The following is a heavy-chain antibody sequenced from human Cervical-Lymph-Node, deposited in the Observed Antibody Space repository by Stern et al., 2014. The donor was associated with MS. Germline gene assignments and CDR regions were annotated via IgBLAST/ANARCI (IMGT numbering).Heavy chain of an antibody. CDR2: ISPYNGKT. Sequence: QVQLVQSGAEVKRPGASVKVSCKASGYLFTTSGITWVRQAPGQGLEWMGWISPYNGKTDHAQKFQGRVTMSADTSTSTVYMELRGLRSDDTAVYYCAREMGGGSWFDPWGQGTLVTVSS. V-gene: IGHV1-18*01. J-gene: IGHJ5*02. D-gene: IGHD1-26*01. CDR3: AREMGGGSWFDP. CDR1: GYLFTTSG.